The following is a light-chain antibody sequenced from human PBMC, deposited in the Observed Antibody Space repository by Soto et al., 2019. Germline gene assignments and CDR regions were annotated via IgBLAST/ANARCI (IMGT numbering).Light chain of an antibody. CDR1: NANIGAGFD. V-gene: IGLV1-40*01. CDR2: DSN. J-gene: IGLJ2*01. CDR3: QSYDSSLSGSV. Sequence: QSVLTQPPSVSGAPGQRVTISCTGNNANIGAGFDVHWYQQFPGTAPKLLISDSNIRPSGVPDRFSGSRSDTSASLAITGLQAEDEADYYCQSYDSSLSGSVFGGGTKLTVL.